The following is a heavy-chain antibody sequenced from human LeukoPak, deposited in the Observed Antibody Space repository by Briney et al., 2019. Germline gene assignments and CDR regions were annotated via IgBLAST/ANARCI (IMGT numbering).Heavy chain of an antibody. V-gene: IGHV3-7*01. D-gene: IGHD6-13*01. Sequence: GGSLRLSCVGSEFMFYNYWMTWVRQAPGKGLEWVANIKQDGSEKSYVDSVKGRFTISRDNAKNSLYLQMNSLRTEDTAVYYCARDPGRVAAAGRSNYYYYGMDVWGQGTTVTVSS. CDR3: ARDPGRVAAAGRSNYYYYGMDV. CDR1: EFMFYNYW. J-gene: IGHJ6*02. CDR2: IKQDGSEK.